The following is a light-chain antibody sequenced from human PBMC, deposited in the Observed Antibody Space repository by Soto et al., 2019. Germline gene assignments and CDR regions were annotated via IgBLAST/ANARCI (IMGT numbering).Light chain of an antibody. CDR2: EVS. CDR3: ASYAGSQNYV. J-gene: IGLJ1*01. V-gene: IGLV2-8*01. CDR1: SADVGGYNF. Sequence: QSALTQPPSASGSLGQSVTISCTGTSADVGGYNFVSWYQQHPGKAPKLMIFEVSQRPSGVPDRFSGSKSGNTASLTVSELQAEDEADYXCASYAGSQNYVFGTGTKVTVL.